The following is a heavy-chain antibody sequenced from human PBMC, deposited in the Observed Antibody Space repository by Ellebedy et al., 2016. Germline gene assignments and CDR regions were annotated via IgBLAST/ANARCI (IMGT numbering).Heavy chain of an antibody. V-gene: IGHV3-9*01. Sequence: GGSLRLSCAASGFTFDDYDMHWVRQVPGKGLEWVSGISWNSGSIAYADSVKGRFTISRGKAKNSLNLQMNSLRAEDTALYYCAKGVGLSSGYYFDYWGQGTLVTVSS. CDR1: GFTFDDYD. J-gene: IGHJ4*02. D-gene: IGHD3-22*01. CDR3: AKGVGLSSGYYFDY. CDR2: ISWNSGSI.